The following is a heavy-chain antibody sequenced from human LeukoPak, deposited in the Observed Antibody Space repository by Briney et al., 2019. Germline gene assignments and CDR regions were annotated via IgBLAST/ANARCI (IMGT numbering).Heavy chain of an antibody. V-gene: IGHV3-21*01. Sequence: GGSLRLSCTASGFTFSGYSMNWVRQAPGKGLEWVSSISTSSSYIYYADSVKGRFTISRDNAKNSLYLQMNSLRAEDTAVYYCAELGITMIGGVWGKGTTVTISS. CDR3: AELGITMIGGV. CDR2: ISTSSSYI. J-gene: IGHJ6*04. D-gene: IGHD3-10*02. CDR1: GFTFSGYS.